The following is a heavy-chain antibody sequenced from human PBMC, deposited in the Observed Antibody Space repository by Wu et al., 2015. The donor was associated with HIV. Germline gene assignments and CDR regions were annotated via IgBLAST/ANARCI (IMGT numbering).Heavy chain of an antibody. CDR1: GYTFTGYY. V-gene: IGHV1-2*02. CDR2: INPNSGGT. Sequence: QVQLVQSGAEVKKPGASVKVSCKASGYTFTGYYMHWVRQAPGQGLEWMGWINPNSGGTKFAQKFQGRVTMTRDTSISSAYMELTRLRSDDTAVYYCARPAYSSGWSDYYYYVMDVVGRTGPTVTV. CDR3: ARPAYSSGWSDYYYYVMDV. D-gene: IGHD6-19*01. J-gene: IGHJ6*02.